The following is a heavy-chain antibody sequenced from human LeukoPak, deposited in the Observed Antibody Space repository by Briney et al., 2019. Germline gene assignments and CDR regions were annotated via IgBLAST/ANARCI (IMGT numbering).Heavy chain of an antibody. Sequence: SETLSLTCAVYGGSFSGYYWSWLRQPPGKGVEWIGEINHSGSTNYNPSLKSRVTISVDTSKNQFSLKLSSVTAADTAVYYCAREITMVRGAPWFDPWGQGTLVTVSS. CDR2: INHSGST. J-gene: IGHJ5*02. CDR3: AREITMVRGAPWFDP. D-gene: IGHD3-10*01. V-gene: IGHV4-34*01. CDR1: GGSFSGYY.